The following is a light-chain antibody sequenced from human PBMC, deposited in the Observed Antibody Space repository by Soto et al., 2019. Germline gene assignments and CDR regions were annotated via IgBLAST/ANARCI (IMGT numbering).Light chain of an antibody. V-gene: IGLV1-40*01. CDR2: GNR. CDR3: QAYDYSLTAFV. J-gene: IGLJ3*02. Sequence: QSVLTQPPSVSGAPGQRVTTSCTGNNSNLGAGYDVHWYHQLPGAAPKLVIFGNRNRPSGVPERFSGSKSGTSASLAITGLQAEDEADYYCQAYDYSLTAFVFGGGTKLTVL. CDR1: NSNLGAGYD.